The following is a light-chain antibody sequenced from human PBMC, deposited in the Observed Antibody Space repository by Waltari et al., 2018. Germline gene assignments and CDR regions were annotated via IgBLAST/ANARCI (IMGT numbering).Light chain of an antibody. CDR2: QHT. V-gene: IGLV3-1*01. CDR3: QVWDSSTAHVV. J-gene: IGLJ2*01. CDR1: NLGDKY. Sequence: SYELTQPPSVSVSPGQTASITCSGDNLGDKYACWYQQKPGQSPVLVIFQHTKRPSGIPGRFSGSNSGNTATLTISGTQAMDEADYYWQVWDSSTAHVVFGGGTKLTVL.